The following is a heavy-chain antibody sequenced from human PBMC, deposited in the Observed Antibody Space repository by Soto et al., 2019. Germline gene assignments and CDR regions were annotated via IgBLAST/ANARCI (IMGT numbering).Heavy chain of an antibody. CDR2: ISYDGSNK. CDR1: GFTFSSYA. J-gene: IGHJ4*02. V-gene: IGHV3-30-3*01. CDR3: ARGRYDRYFDY. D-gene: IGHD1-1*01. Sequence: GGSLRLSCAASGFTFSSYAMHWVRQAPGKGLEWVAVISYDGSNKYYADSVKGRFTISRDNSKNTLYLQMNSLRAEDTAVYYCARGRYDRYFDYWGQGTLVTVSS.